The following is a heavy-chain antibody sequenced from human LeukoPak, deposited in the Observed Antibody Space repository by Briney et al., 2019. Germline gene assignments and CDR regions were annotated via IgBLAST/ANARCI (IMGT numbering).Heavy chain of an antibody. J-gene: IGHJ3*01. CDR1: GFPLSTYW. Sequence: GGSLRLSCVASGFPLSTYWMSWVRQAPGQGREWVAYMKPDGGEKYYVDSVKGRFTISRDNAKNSLSLQMNSLRGEDTAVYYCARHRRIAIRLTAYDVWGHGTMVTVSS. CDR2: MKPDGGEK. V-gene: IGHV3-7*01. D-gene: IGHD2-21*01. CDR3: ARHRRIAIRLTAYDV.